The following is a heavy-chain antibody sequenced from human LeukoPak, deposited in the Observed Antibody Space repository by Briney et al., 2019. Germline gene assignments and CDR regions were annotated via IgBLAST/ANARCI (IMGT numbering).Heavy chain of an antibody. V-gene: IGHV3-64*01. CDR1: GFTFSNYA. Sequence: GGSLRLSCAASGFTFSNYAMHWVRQAPGKGLEYVSAILGNGNTAYYGSSVKGRFTISRDNSKNTLYLQMGSLRAEDMGVYYCARALVGVTSPPGGFWGQGTLVTVSS. CDR2: ILGNGNTA. D-gene: IGHD1-26*01. J-gene: IGHJ4*02. CDR3: ARALVGVTSPPGGF.